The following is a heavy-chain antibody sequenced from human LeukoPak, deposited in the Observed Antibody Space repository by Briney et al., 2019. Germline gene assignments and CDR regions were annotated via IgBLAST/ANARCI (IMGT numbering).Heavy chain of an antibody. J-gene: IGHJ4*02. V-gene: IGHV1-46*03. D-gene: IGHD3-10*01. CDR3: ARDKVGGSGLGSFDY. Sequence: GASVKVSCRASGYTFTSYYMHWVRQAPGQGLEWMGIINPSGGSTSYAQKFQGRVTMTRDTSTSTVYMELSSLRSEDTAVYYCARDKVGGSGLGSFDYWGQGTLVTVSS. CDR2: INPSGGST. CDR1: GYTFTSYY.